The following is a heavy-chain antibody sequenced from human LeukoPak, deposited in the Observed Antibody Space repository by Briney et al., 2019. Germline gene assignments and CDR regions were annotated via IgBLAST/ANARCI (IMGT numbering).Heavy chain of an antibody. Sequence: PGGSLRLSCAASGFTFSSNGMHWIRQAPGKGLEWVGVIWYDGSNKYYADSVKGRFTISRDNSKNTLYPQMNSLRAEDTAVYYCARPYYSNYYYYGMDVWGQGTTVTVSS. CDR3: ARPYYSNYYYYGMDV. V-gene: IGHV3-33*01. J-gene: IGHJ6*02. CDR2: IWYDGSNK. CDR1: GFTFSSNG. D-gene: IGHD4-11*01.